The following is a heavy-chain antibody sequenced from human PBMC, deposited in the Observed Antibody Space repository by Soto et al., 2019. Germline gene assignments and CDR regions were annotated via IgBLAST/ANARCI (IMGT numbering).Heavy chain of an antibody. CDR3: ARDAIAVAANPPRFDY. CDR1: GFTFSSYG. V-gene: IGHV3-33*01. D-gene: IGHD6-19*01. J-gene: IGHJ4*02. Sequence: QVQLVESGGGVVQPGRSLRLSCAASGFTFSSYGMHWVRQAPGKGLEWVAVIWYDGSNKYYADSVKGRFTISRDNSKNTLYLQMNSLRAEDTAVYYCARDAIAVAANPPRFDYWGQGTLVTVSS. CDR2: IWYDGSNK.